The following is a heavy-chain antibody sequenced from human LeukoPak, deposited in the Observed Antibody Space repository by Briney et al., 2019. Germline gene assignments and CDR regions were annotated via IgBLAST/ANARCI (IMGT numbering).Heavy chain of an antibody. Sequence: ASVTVSCTASGYTFTVYYMHWVRQAPGQGLEWMGWINPNSGGTNYAQKFQGRVTMTRDTSISTAYMELSRLRSDDTAVYYCARGRRRYCSSTSCYPDAFDIWGQGTMVTVSS. CDR2: INPNSGGT. CDR3: ARGRRRYCSSTSCYPDAFDI. J-gene: IGHJ3*02. V-gene: IGHV1-2*02. CDR1: GYTFTVYY. D-gene: IGHD2-2*01.